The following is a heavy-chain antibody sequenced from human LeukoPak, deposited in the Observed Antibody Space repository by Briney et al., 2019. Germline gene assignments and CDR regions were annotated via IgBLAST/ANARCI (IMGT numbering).Heavy chain of an antibody. J-gene: IGHJ4*02. CDR3: ARLYIHGPGSIDY. CDR1: GGSISSSGDY. Sequence: SETLTLTCTVSGGSISSSGDYWRWLRQPPGKGLEWIGSIYYSWNTYYNPSLKSRVTISVDTSQNQFSLNPTYMTAADTALYYCARLYIHGPGSIDYWGQGTLVGVSS. CDR2: IYYSWNT. D-gene: IGHD3-10*01. V-gene: IGHV4-39*01.